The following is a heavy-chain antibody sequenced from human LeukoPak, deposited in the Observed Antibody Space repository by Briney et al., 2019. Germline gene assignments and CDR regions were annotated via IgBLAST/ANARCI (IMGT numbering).Heavy chain of an antibody. D-gene: IGHD3-3*01. CDR3: TRSDYDFMRAFDN. Sequence: GGSLRLSCTASGFTFGDYAMSWFRQAPGKGLEWVGFIRSKAYGGTTEYAASVKGRFTISRDDSKSIAYLQMNSLKTEGTAVYYCTRSDYDFMRAFDNWGQGTMVTVSS. CDR1: GFTFGDYA. V-gene: IGHV3-49*03. J-gene: IGHJ3*02. CDR2: IRSKAYGGTT.